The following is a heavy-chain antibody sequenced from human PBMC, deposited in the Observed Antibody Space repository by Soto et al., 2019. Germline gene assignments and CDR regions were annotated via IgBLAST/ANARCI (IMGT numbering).Heavy chain of an antibody. CDR2: INPSGGST. D-gene: IGHD2-15*01. V-gene: IGHV1-46*03. CDR3: ARGPYCSGGSYYPFYYYYYMDV. Sequence: ASVKVSCKASGYTFTSYYMHWVRQAHGQGLEWMGIINPSGGSTSYAQKFQGRVTMTRDTSTSTVYMELSSLRSEDTAVYYCARGPYCSGGSYYPFYYYYYMDVWGKGTTVTVSS. CDR1: GYTFTSYY. J-gene: IGHJ6*03.